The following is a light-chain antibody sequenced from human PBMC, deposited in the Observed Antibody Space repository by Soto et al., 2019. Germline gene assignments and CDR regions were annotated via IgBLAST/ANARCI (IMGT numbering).Light chain of an antibody. CDR2: DGS. CDR3: QQRSNWPPRT. V-gene: IGKV3-11*01. CDR1: QSVNNV. Sequence: IVLKQSQSTLSSSLGEGAALSCLARQSVNNVLAWYQQKHGQAPRLLINDGSTRATGIPARFSGSGSGTDFTLPISSREPQDFASYYCQQRSNWPPRTLGQGTKVDIK. J-gene: IGKJ2*01.